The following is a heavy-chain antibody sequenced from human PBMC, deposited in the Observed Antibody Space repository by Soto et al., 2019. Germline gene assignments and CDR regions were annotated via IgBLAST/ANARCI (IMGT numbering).Heavy chain of an antibody. CDR3: ARDIESVTAKHFFYYYAMDV. CDR2: VSANHGHT. CDR1: GFTFSNYG. Sequence: QGQLVQSGAEVKKPGASVKLSCKASGFTFSNYGLNWVRQAPGQGLEWMGWVSANHGHTNYAQNLQGRVSMTTDKSTSTAYMELRGLTFDDTAVYYCARDIESVTAKHFFYYYAMDVWGQGTTVTVSS. V-gene: IGHV1-18*01. D-gene: IGHD2-8*01. J-gene: IGHJ6*02.